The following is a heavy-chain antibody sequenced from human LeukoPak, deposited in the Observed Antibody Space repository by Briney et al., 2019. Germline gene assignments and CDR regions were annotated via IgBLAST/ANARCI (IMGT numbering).Heavy chain of an antibody. J-gene: IGHJ3*02. V-gene: IGHV1-2*02. CDR3: AAESSGYPPDDAFDI. CDR1: GYTFTGYY. CDR2: INPNSGGT. D-gene: IGHD3-22*01. Sequence: GASVKVSCKASGYTFTGYYMHWVRQAPGQGLEWMGWINPNSGGTNYAQKFQGRVTMTRDTSISTAYMELSRLRSDDTAVYYCAAESSGYPPDDAFDIWGQGTMVTVSS.